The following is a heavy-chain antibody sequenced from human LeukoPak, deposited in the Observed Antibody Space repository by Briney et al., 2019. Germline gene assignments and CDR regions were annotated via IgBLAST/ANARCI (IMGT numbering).Heavy chain of an antibody. V-gene: IGHV4-4*09. J-gene: IGHJ6*03. CDR3: ARRVYDFWSGYPYYYYYMDV. Sequence: SETLSLTCTVSGGSISSYYWSWIRQPPGKGLEWIGYIYTSGSTNYNPSLKSRVTISVDTSKNQFSLKLSSVTAADTAVYYRARRVYDFWSGYPYYYYYMDVWGKGTTVTVSS. CDR2: IYTSGST. CDR1: GGSISSYY. D-gene: IGHD3-3*01.